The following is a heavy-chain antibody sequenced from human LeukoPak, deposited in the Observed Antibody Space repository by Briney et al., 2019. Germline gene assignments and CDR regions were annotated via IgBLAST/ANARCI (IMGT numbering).Heavy chain of an antibody. V-gene: IGHV3-7*01. J-gene: IGHJ4*02. D-gene: IGHD3-22*01. CDR2: IKQDGSEK. CDR3: ARGDYYDSSGFYY. CDR1: GFTFSSYW. Sequence: PGGSLRLSCAASGFTFSSYWMSWVRQAPGKGLEWVANIKQDGSEKYYVDSVKGRFTISRDNAKNSLYLQMSSLRAEDTAVYYCARGDYYDSSGFYYWGQGTLVTVSS.